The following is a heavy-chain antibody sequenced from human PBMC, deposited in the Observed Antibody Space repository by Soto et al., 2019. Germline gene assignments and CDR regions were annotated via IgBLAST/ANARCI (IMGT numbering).Heavy chain of an antibody. CDR2: IYYSGSS. CDR3: ARSNFDFWSGYSQGYFDY. D-gene: IGHD3-3*01. Sequence: TLSLTCTVSDGSISSGGYYWSWIRQHPGKGLEWIGYIYYSGSSYYSPSLKSRVTISVDTSKNQFSLKLRSVTAADTAVYYCARSNFDFWSGYSQGYFDYWGQGTLVTVSS. J-gene: IGHJ4*02. CDR1: DGSISSGGYY. V-gene: IGHV4-31*03.